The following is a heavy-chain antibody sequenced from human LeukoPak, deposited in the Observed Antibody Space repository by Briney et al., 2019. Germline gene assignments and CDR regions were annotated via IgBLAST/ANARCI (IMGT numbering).Heavy chain of an antibody. CDR3: ARDLVTHKAYCGGDCYSDEYFQH. V-gene: IGHV3-21*01. J-gene: IGHJ1*01. CDR2: ISFNSRYI. Sequence: GGSLRLSCAASGFTYSDYSMNWVRQAPGKGLEWVSSISFNSRYIYYADSVKGRFTISRDNAKNSLYLQMNSLRAEDTAVYYCARDLVTHKAYCGGDCYSDEYFQHWGQGTLVTVSS. CDR1: GFTYSDYS. D-gene: IGHD2-21*01.